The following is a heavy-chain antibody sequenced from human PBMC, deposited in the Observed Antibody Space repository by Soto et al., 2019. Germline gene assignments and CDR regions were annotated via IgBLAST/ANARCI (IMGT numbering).Heavy chain of an antibody. Sequence: ASVKVSCKASGYTFTSYYMHWVRQAPGQGLEWMGIINPSGGSTSYAQKFQGRVTMTRDTSTSTVYMELSSLRSEDTAVYYCARDSYYDFLTGWQNYYYYGMDVWGQGTTVTVSS. V-gene: IGHV1-46*01. CDR1: GYTFTSYY. D-gene: IGHD3-9*01. CDR3: ARDSYYDFLTGWQNYYYYGMDV. J-gene: IGHJ6*02. CDR2: INPSGGST.